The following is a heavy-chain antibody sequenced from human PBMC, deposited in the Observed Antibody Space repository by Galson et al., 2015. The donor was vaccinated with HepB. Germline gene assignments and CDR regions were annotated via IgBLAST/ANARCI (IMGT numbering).Heavy chain of an antibody. J-gene: IGHJ6*02. CDR2: IKQDGSEK. CDR3: ASPSRTAALYGMDV. Sequence: SLRLSCAASGFTFSSYWMSWVRQAPGKGLEWVANIKQDGSEKYYVDSVKGRFTISRDNAKNSLYLQMNSLRAEDTAVYYCASPSRTAALYGMDVWGQGTTVTVSS. D-gene: IGHD6-6*01. CDR1: GFTFSSYW. V-gene: IGHV3-7*03.